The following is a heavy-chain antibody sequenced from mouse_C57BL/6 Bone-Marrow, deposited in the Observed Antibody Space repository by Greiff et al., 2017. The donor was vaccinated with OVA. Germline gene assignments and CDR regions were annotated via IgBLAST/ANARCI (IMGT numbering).Heavy chain of an antibody. V-gene: IGHV5-17*01. CDR3: ARIKNDGWYFGV. Sequence: EVMLVESGGGLVKPGGSLKLSCAASGFTFSDYGMHWVRQAPEQGLEWVAYISSGSSTIYYADTVKGRFTISRDNDKNTLFLQMTSLRSEDTAMYYCARIKNDGWYFGVGGTGTAVTVSS. D-gene: IGHD2-3*01. J-gene: IGHJ1*03. CDR2: ISSGSSTI. CDR1: GFTFSDYG.